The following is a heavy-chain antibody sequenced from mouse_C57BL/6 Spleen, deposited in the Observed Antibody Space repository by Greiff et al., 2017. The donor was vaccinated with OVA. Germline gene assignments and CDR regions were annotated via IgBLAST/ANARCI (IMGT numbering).Heavy chain of an antibody. V-gene: IGHV1-9*01. CDR2: ILTGSGST. CDR1: GYTFTGYW. D-gene: IGHD2-5*01. Sequence: QVQLQQSGAELMKPGASVKLSCKATGYTFTGYWIEWVKQRPGHGLEWIGEILTGSGSTNFNEKFKGKATFTADKSSNTAYMQLSSLTTEDSAIYYCARGEDSNYPFDYWGQGTTLTVSS. J-gene: IGHJ2*01. CDR3: ARGEDSNYPFDY.